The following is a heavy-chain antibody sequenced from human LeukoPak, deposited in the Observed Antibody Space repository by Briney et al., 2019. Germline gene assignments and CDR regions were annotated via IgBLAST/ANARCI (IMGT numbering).Heavy chain of an antibody. V-gene: IGHV1-69*05. Sequence: SVKLSCKASGGTFSSYAISWVRQAPGQGLEWMGGIIPIFGTANYAQKFQGRVTITTDESTSTAYMELSSLRSEDTAVYYCARTPQDYGGNPPDLWGRGTLVTVSS. D-gene: IGHD4-23*01. CDR1: GGTFSSYA. J-gene: IGHJ2*01. CDR2: IIPIFGTA. CDR3: ARTPQDYGGNPPDL.